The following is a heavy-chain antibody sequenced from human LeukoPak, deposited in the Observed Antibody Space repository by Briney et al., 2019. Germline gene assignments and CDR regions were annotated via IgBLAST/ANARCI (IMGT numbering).Heavy chain of an antibody. J-gene: IGHJ4*02. D-gene: IGHD3-10*01. CDR3: ARDAYYSSGTYFDS. CDR1: GFTFTNYA. V-gene: IGHV3-30*01. CDR2: ISKDGSDK. Sequence: GSLRLSCAASGFTFTNYAMHWVGQAPGKGLEWVTVISKDGSDKNYADSVKGRFTISRDNSMNTLLLQMNSLRTDDTAVYFCARDAYYSSGTYFDSWGQGTLVTVSS.